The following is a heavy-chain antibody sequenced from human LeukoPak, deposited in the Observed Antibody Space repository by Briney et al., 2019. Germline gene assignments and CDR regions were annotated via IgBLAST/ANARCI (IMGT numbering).Heavy chain of an antibody. D-gene: IGHD6-13*01. V-gene: IGHV4-30-2*01. CDR2: IYHSGST. CDR3: ARDPSPIAAAGTGDY. Sequence: SETLSLTCTVSGGSISSGGYYWSRIRQPPGKGLEWIGYIYHSGSTYYNPSLKSRVTISVDRSKNQFSLKLSSVTAADTAVYYCARDPSPIAAAGTGDYWGQGTLVTVSS. CDR1: GGSISSGGYY. J-gene: IGHJ4*02.